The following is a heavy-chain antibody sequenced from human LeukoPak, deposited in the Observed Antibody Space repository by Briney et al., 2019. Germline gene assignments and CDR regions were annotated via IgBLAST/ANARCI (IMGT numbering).Heavy chain of an antibody. D-gene: IGHD3-10*01. CDR2: IIAIFVTA. V-gene: IGHV1-69*13. CDR3: ARDYAPGAWFGEGLDY. J-gene: IGHJ4*02. Sequence: SSETVSRKASGGTFSSYAIRLLRLAPGQGLEWPGGIIAIFVTAKYAQKFQGRVTITADESTSTAYMALSSLRSEDTAVYYCARDYAPGAWFGEGLDYWGQGTLGSVSS. CDR1: GGTFSSYA.